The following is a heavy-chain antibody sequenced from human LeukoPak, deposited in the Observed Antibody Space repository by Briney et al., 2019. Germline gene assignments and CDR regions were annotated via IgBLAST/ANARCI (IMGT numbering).Heavy chain of an antibody. CDR2: INTYNGFS. Sequence: ASVKDSCKTSGHSSNSSVITWVPQANGHALHWMGWINTYNGFSKYARKLQGRVTMTADTSKSTAYMELSSLSSDDTAVYYCAKNTTGGYSDYWGQGTLVTVSS. CDR1: GHSSNSSV. D-gene: IGHD1-1*01. CDR3: AKNTTGGYSDY. J-gene: IGHJ4*02. V-gene: IGHV1-18*01.